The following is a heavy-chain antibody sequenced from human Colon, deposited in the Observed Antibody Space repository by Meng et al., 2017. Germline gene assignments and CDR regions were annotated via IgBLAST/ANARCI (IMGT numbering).Heavy chain of an antibody. CDR2: IKQDGSEK. D-gene: IGHD3-22*01. CDR3: ARDSLDSSGYYSYYYYYYGMDV. Sequence: GGSLRLSCAASGFTFSSYWMSWARQAPGKGLEWVANIKQDGSEKYYVDSVKGRFTISRDNAKNSLYLQMNNLKAEDTAVYYCARDSLDSSGYYSYYYYYYGMDVWGQGTTVTVSS. V-gene: IGHV3-7*01. J-gene: IGHJ6*02. CDR1: GFTFSSYW.